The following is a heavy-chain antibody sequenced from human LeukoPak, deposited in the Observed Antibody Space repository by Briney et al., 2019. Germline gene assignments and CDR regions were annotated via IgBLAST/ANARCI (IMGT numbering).Heavy chain of an antibody. D-gene: IGHD6-13*01. CDR3: ARETGYSTSWYAYYFDY. J-gene: IGHJ4*02. V-gene: IGHV3-53*01. Sequence: GGSLRLSCAASGFIFTNYFMSWVRQAPGKGLEWVSVIHSDGTTHYADSVKGRFTISRDNSKNTLYLQMNSLRVEDTAMYYCARETGYSTSWYAYYFDYWGQGTLVTVAS. CDR2: IHSDGTT. CDR1: GFIFTNYF.